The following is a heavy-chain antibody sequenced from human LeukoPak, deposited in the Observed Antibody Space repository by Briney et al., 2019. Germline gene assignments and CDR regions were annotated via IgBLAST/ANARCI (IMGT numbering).Heavy chain of an antibody. J-gene: IGHJ4*02. V-gene: IGHV3-73*01. D-gene: IGHD3-3*01. CDR1: GFTFSGSA. CDR3: TRHLRFLECCFDY. Sequence: GGSLRLSCAASGFTFSGSAMHWVRQASGKGLEWVGRIRSKANSYATAYAASVKGRFTISRDDSKNTAYLQMNSLKTEDTAVDYCTRHLRFLECCFDYWGQGTLVTVSS. CDR2: IRSKANSYAT.